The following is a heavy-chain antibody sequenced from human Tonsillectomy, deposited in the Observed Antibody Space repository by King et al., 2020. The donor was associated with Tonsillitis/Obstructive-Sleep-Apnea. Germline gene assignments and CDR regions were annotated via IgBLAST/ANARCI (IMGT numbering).Heavy chain of an antibody. CDR3: ARVGGPWYDILTGSHRAFDI. Sequence: QLQESGPGLVKPSETLSLTCTVSGGSISSYYWSWIRQPPGKGLEWIGYIYYSGSTNYNPSPKGRVTISVDTSKNQFSLQLSSVTAADTAVYYCARVGGPWYDILTGSHRAFDIWGQGTMVTVSS. CDR2: IYYSGST. V-gene: IGHV4-59*01. D-gene: IGHD3-9*01. J-gene: IGHJ3*02. CDR1: GGSISSYY.